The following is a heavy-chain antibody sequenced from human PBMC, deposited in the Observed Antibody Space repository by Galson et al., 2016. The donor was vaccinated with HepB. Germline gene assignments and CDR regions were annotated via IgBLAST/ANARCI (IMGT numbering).Heavy chain of an antibody. D-gene: IGHD6-6*01. CDR3: ARSLGWYFDF. V-gene: IGHV3-21*01. CDR2: VSHSSTYV. CDR1: GFTFDNYT. Sequence: SLRLSCAASGFTFDNYTMNWLRQAPGKGLEWVSSVSHSSTYVYYADSVEGRFTISRDNAKNSLYLEMNSLRVEDTAVFYCARSLGWYFDFWGRGTLVTVS. J-gene: IGHJ2*01.